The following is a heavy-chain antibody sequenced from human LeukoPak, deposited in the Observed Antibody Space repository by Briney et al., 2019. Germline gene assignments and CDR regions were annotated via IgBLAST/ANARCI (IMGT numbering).Heavy chain of an antibody. J-gene: IGHJ5*02. V-gene: IGHV4-59*08. CDR3: ARQFALTWFDP. Sequence: SETLSLTCTVSGDSIRTYYWSWIRQPPGKGLEWIGYISDSGRTNYNPSLKSRVSISPDTSKNQLSLRLSSVTAADTAVYYCARQFALTWFDPWGQGTLVTVSS. CDR1: GDSIRTYY. D-gene: IGHD3-16*01. CDR2: ISDSGRT.